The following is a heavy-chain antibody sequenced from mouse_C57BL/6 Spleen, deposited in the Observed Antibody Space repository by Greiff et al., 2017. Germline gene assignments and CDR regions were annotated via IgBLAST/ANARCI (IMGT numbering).Heavy chain of an antibody. V-gene: IGHV5-17*01. CDR2: SSSGSSTI. J-gene: IGHJ4*01. Sequence: EVQVVESGGGLVKPGGSLKLSCAASGFTFSDYGLHWVRQAPEKGLEWVAYSSSGSSTIYYADTVKGRFTISRDNAKNTLFLQMTSLRSEDTAMYYCAREYYGSSYGYAMDYWGQGTSVTVSS. D-gene: IGHD1-1*01. CDR3: AREYYGSSYGYAMDY. CDR1: GFTFSDYG.